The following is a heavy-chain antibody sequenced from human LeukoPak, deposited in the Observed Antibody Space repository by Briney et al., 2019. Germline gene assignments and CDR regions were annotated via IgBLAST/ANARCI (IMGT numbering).Heavy chain of an antibody. V-gene: IGHV1-2*04. CDR1: GYTFTGYY. D-gene: IGHD4-17*01. Sequence: ASVKVSCKASGYTFTGYYMHWVRQAPGQGLEWMGWINPNSGGTNYAQRFQGWVTMTRDTSISTAYMELSRLRSDDTAVYYCARDYGDYVPQPDYGMDVWGQGTTVTVSS. CDR3: ARDYGDYVPQPDYGMDV. J-gene: IGHJ6*02. CDR2: INPNSGGT.